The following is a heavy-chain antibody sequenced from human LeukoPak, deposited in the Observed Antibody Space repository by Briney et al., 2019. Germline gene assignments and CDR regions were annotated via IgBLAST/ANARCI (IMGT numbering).Heavy chain of an antibody. CDR3: ARGYGSSWFYFDY. J-gene: IGHJ4*02. D-gene: IGHD6-13*01. Sequence: GGSLRLSCAASGFTFSASWMHWVRRVPGKGLVWVSRISADGSSFSYADPVKGRFTTSRDNAKNTVYLQMNSLRAEDTAVYHCARGYGSSWFYFDYWGQGTPITVSS. V-gene: IGHV3-74*01. CDR2: ISADGSSF. CDR1: GFTFSASW.